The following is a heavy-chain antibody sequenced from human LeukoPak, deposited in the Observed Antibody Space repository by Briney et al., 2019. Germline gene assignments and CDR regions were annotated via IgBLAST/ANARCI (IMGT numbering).Heavy chain of an antibody. Sequence: GGSLRLSCAASGFTFSSYWMHWVRQAPGKGLVWVSRINSDGSSTSYADSVKGRFTISRDNAKNTLYLQMNSLRAEDTAVYYCARVEGSGSYDYWGQGTLVTVSS. J-gene: IGHJ4*02. CDR1: GFTFSSYW. D-gene: IGHD3-10*01. CDR2: INSDGSST. V-gene: IGHV3-74*01. CDR3: ARVEGSGSYDY.